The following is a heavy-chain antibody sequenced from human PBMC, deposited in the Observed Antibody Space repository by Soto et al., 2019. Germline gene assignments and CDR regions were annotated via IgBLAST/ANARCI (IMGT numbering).Heavy chain of an antibody. D-gene: IGHD3-16*02. J-gene: IGHJ4*02. V-gene: IGHV1-18*04. CDR2: ISAYNGNT. CDR3: ARGSDAYVWVSYRREGSEFDY. Sequence: QVQLVQSGAEVKKPGASVKVSCKASGYTFTSYGISWVRQAPGQGLEWMGWISAYNGNTNYAQKLQGRVTMTTDTSTSTAYMELRSLRSDDTAVYYCARGSDAYVWVSYRREGSEFDYWGQGTLVTVSS. CDR1: GYTFTSYG.